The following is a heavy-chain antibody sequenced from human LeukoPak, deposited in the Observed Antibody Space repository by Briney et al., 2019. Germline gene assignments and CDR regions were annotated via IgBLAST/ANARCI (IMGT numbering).Heavy chain of an antibody. D-gene: IGHD4-17*01. CDR1: GYTFTSFD. J-gene: IGHJ4*02. CDR3: ARDPPTVTTKNDDY. Sequence: ASVKVSCKASGYTFTSFDINWVRQATGHAPEWMGWMKPNSGNTGYAQKFQGRVTMTRDTSTSTVYMELSSLRSEDTAVYYCARDPPTVTTKNDDYWGQGTLVTVSS. CDR2: MKPNSGNT. V-gene: IGHV1-8*01.